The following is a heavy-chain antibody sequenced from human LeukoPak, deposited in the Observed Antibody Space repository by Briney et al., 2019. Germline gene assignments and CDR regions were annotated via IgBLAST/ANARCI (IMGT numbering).Heavy chain of an antibody. CDR2: IYYSGNT. Sequence: SSETLSLTCTVSSGSISSTTHHWGWIRQPPGQGLEWIGSIYYSGNTFNNPSLKSRVTMSVDTSKNQFSLKLSSVTAADTAVYYCARDAYFPLYYYYMDVWGKGTTVTISS. CDR3: ARDAYFPLYYYYMDV. V-gene: IGHV4-39*07. CDR1: SGSISSTTHH. J-gene: IGHJ6*03. D-gene: IGHD3-9*01.